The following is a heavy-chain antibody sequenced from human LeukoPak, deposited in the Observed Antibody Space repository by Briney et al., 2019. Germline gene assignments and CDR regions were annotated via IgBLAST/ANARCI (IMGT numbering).Heavy chain of an antibody. CDR2: INHSGST. Sequence: SETLPLTCAVYGGSFSGYYWSWIRQPPGKGLEWIGEINHSGSTNYNPSLKSRVTISVDTSKNQFSLKLSSVTAADTAVYYCARGLAFLYNWNSKTYYFDYWGQGTLVTVSS. CDR3: ARGLAFLYNWNSKTYYFDY. V-gene: IGHV4-34*01. J-gene: IGHJ4*02. CDR1: GGSFSGYY. D-gene: IGHD1-7*01.